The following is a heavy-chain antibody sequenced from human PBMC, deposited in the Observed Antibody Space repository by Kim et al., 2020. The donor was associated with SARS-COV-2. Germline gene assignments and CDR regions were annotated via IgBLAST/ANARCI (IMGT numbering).Heavy chain of an antibody. V-gene: IGHV1-46*01. J-gene: IGHJ6*02. CDR3: ARCDPYYYYGMDV. Sequence: ASVKVSCKASGYTFSNYHMHWVRQAPGQGLEWMGIINPSGGSTSYAQKFQGRVTMTRDTSTSTVYMELSSLRSEDTAVYYCARCDPYYYYGMDVWGQGTTVTVSS. CDR1: GYTFSNYH. CDR2: INPSGGST.